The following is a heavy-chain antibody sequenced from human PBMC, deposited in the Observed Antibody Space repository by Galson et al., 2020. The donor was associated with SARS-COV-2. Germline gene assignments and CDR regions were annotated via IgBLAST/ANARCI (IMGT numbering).Heavy chain of an antibody. CDR3: ARGRQGVVPSPVLGLGPFYSYYYMDV. CDR1: GGSFRGNS. J-gene: IGHJ6*03. D-gene: IGHD3-16*01. CDR2: INPGGHT. V-gene: IGHV4-34*01. Sequence: SETLSLTCAVNGGSFRGNSWTWVRQAPGKGLEWIGEINPGGHTNYSPSPRSRVTLSVDTSQYQFSLKLRSVTAADTALYFCARGRQGVVPSPVLGLGPFYSYYYMDVWGKGTTVTVSS.